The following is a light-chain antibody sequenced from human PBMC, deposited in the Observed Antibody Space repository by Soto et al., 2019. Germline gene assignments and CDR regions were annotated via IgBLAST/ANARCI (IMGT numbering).Light chain of an antibody. CDR1: SSDVGSYNF. Sequence: QSALTQPASVSGSPGQSLTISCTGTSSDVGSYNFVSWYQQHPGKAPKLLTYEVTKRPSGLSNRFSGSKSGNTASLTVSGLQAEDEADYYCCSYAGSTIWVFGGGTKLTVL. CDR2: EVT. J-gene: IGLJ3*02. V-gene: IGLV2-23*02. CDR3: CSYAGSTIWV.